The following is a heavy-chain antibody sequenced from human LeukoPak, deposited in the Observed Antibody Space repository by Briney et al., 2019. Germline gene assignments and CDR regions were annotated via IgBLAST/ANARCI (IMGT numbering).Heavy chain of an antibody. J-gene: IGHJ4*02. CDR3: ARDIPRGSTHLDY. CDR1: GFTFSNYW. D-gene: IGHD1-26*01. Sequence: PGGSLRLSCAASGFTFSNYWMTWVRQAPGKGLEWVASIEDNGSRKSYGDSVKGRFTISRDNAENSLYLQMNILRVEDTAVYYCARDIPRGSTHLDYWGQGTLLTVSA. CDR2: IEDNGSRK. V-gene: IGHV3-7*01.